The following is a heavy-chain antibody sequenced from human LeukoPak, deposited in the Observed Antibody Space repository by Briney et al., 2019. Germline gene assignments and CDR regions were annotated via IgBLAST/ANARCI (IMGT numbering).Heavy chain of an antibody. Sequence: GGSLRLSCAASGFTFSSYAMHWVRQAPGKGLEYVSAISSNGGSTYYANSVKGRFTISRDNSKNTLYLQMGSLRAEDMAVYYCARSVVGIAARPLDYWGQGTLVTVSS. J-gene: IGHJ4*02. V-gene: IGHV3-64*01. CDR1: GFTFSSYA. D-gene: IGHD6-6*01. CDR3: ARSVVGIAARPLDY. CDR2: ISSNGGST.